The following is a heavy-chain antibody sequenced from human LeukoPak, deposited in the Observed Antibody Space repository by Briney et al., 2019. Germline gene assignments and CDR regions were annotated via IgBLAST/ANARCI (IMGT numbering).Heavy chain of an antibody. V-gene: IGHV3-11*01. CDR2: VKVRGSIT. CDR3: AREGRPGYCSGGSCYRAKAPPDY. CDR1: RFTFRDFL. D-gene: IGHD2-15*01. Sequence: GGSLRSSCVVSRFTFRDFLMSWVSHGPGTGVVRVSWVKVRGSITYYADSVKGRFTISRDNAKNSLYLQMNSLRAEDTAVYYCAREGRPGYCSGGSCYRAKAPPDYWGQGTLVTVSS. J-gene: IGHJ4*02.